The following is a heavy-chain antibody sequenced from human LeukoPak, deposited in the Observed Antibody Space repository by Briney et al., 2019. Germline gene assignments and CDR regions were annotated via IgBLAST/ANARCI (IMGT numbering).Heavy chain of an antibody. CDR2: ISSSSSYI. CDR1: GFTFSSYS. Sequence: GGSLRLSCAASGFTFSSYSMNWVRQAPGKGLEWVSSISSSSSYIYYADSVKGRFTISRDNAKNSLYLQMNSLRAEDTAVYYCAREEGIVVVPAAIGFDYWGQGTLVTVSS. D-gene: IGHD2-2*01. V-gene: IGHV3-21*01. CDR3: AREEGIVVVPAAIGFDY. J-gene: IGHJ4*02.